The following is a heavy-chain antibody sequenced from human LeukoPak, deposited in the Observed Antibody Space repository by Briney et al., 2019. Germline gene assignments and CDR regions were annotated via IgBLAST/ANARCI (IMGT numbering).Heavy chain of an antibody. D-gene: IGHD4-17*01. CDR1: GFTFSDYY. CDR3: AAYGDYGPFDY. CDR2: ISSSGSTI. Sequence: GGSLRLSCAASGFTFSDYYMSWIRQAPGKGLEWVSYISSSGSTIYYADSVKGRFTISRDNAKNSLYLQMNSLRAEDTAAYYCAAYGDYGPFDYWGQGTLVTVSS. V-gene: IGHV3-11*04. J-gene: IGHJ4*02.